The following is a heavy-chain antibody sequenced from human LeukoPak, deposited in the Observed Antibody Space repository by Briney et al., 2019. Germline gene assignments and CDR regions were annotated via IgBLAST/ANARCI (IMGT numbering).Heavy chain of an antibody. CDR3: ARDAQSGAFSDFDY. CDR1: GFTFGNYA. D-gene: IGHD1-26*01. CDR2: ITHNGGTQ. J-gene: IGHJ4*02. Sequence: GTSLGLSCEASGFTFGNYAIHWVRQVPGEGLEWVAIITHNGGTQYYADSVKGRFTISRDNSQSTVFLQMNSLRPEDTAVYYCARDAQSGAFSDFDYWGRGTMVTVSS. V-gene: IGHV3-30-3*01.